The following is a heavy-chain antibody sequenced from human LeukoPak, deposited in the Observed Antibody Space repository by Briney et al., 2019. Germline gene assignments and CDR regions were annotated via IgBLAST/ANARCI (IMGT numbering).Heavy chain of an antibody. CDR3: ARGDYNRPPDYYYGMDV. J-gene: IGHJ6*02. Sequence: GGSLRLSCAASGFTFSSYAMHWVRQAPGKGLEWVAVISYDGSNKYYADSVKGRFTISRDNSKNTLYLQMNSLRAEDTAVYYCARGDYNRPPDYYYGMDVCGQGTTLTV. CDR1: GFTFSSYA. V-gene: IGHV3-30-3*01. CDR2: ISYDGSNK. D-gene: IGHD4-11*01.